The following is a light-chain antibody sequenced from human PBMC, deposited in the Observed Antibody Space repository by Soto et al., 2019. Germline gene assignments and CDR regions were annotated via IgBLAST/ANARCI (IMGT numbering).Light chain of an antibody. CDR3: QQYDNVPLT. CDR2: EAS. J-gene: IGKJ4*01. V-gene: IGKV1-33*01. Sequence: DIQMTQSPSSLSASVGDRVTITCQASQDITNDLNWYQQKPGKAPKVLIYEASNLETGVPSRFSGSGSGKDFTFTISSLQPEDIATYFCQQYDNVPLTFGGGTKVEIK. CDR1: QDITND.